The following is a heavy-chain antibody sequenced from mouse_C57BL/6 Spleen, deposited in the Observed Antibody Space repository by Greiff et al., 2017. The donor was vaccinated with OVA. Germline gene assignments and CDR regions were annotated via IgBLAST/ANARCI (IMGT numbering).Heavy chain of an antibody. CDR3: ARGDGYDGCFDV. CDR1: GYSITSGYY. Sequence: EVKLQESGPGLVKPSQSLSLTCSVTGYSITSGYYWNWIRQFPGNKLEWMGYISYDGSNNYNPSLKNRISITRDTSKNQFFLKLNSVTTEDTATYYCARGDGYDGCFDVWGTGTTVTVSS. V-gene: IGHV3-6*01. J-gene: IGHJ1*03. CDR2: ISYDGSN. D-gene: IGHD2-2*01.